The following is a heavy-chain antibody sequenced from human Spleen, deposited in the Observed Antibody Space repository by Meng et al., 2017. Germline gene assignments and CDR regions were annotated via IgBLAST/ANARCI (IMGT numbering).Heavy chain of an antibody. CDR1: GGSVSSESYY. CDR2: IYASGST. D-gene: IGHD6-19*01. Sequence: SETLSLTCTVSGGSVSSESYYWSWIRQPAGKGLEWIGRIYASGSTIYNPSLKSRVTISIDMPRNQFSLKLSSVTAADTAVYYCARDRYSSGWNWFDPWGQGTLVTVSS. CDR3: ARDRYSSGWNWFDP. V-gene: IGHV4-61*02. J-gene: IGHJ5*02.